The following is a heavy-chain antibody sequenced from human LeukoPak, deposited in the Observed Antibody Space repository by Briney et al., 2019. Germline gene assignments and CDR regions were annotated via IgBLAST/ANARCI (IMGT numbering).Heavy chain of an antibody. CDR2: IYPGDSDS. V-gene: IGHV5-51*01. J-gene: IGHJ4*02. CDR3: ARSCRDGYRDFDY. Sequence: GEFLKISCKGSGYSFTSYWIGWVRQMSGKGLEWMGIIYPGDSDSRYSPSFQGQVTISADKSISTAYLQWSSLKASDTAMYYCARSCRDGYRDFDYWGQGTLVTVSS. CDR1: GYSFTSYW. D-gene: IGHD5-24*01.